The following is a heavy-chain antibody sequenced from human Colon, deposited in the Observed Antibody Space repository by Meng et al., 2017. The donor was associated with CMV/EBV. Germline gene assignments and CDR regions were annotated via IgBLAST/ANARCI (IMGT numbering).Heavy chain of an antibody. CDR3: ARGDYDFWGGY. Sequence: GGPLRLSCSASGFTFSMFSTYEMNWVRQAPGKGLEWIASISSSGGTIYYADSVKGRFTISRDNAKNSLYLQMNSLRAGDTAVYYCARGDYDFWGGYWGQGTLVTVSS. J-gene: IGHJ4*02. V-gene: IGHV3-48*03. CDR1: GFTFS. D-gene: IGHD3-3*01. CDR2: ISSSGGTI.